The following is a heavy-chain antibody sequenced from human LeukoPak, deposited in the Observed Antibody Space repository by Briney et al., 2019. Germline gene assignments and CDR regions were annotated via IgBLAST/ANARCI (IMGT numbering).Heavy chain of an antibody. CDR2: ISDSGGET. V-gene: IGHV3-23*01. CDR3: ARGSGGAAFDP. D-gene: IGHD2-15*01. J-gene: IGHJ5*02. Sequence: QPGGSLRLSCAASGFTFSDHYMDWVRQAPGKGLEWVSVISDSGGETYYTDPVKGRFTISRDNSKNTLYLQMNSLRAEDTAVYHCARGSGGAAFDPWGQGTLVTVSS. CDR1: GFTFSDHY.